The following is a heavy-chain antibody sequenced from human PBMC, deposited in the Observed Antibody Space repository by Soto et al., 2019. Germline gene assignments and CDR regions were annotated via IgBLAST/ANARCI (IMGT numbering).Heavy chain of an antibody. Sequence: ASVKVSCKASGYTFTSYYMHWVRQAPGQGLEWMGIINPSGGSTSYAQKFQGRVTMTRDTSTSTVYMELSSLRSEDTAVYYCARDQAPDCSSTSCYDPGDYYYYYMDVWGKGTTVTVSS. D-gene: IGHD2-2*01. J-gene: IGHJ6*03. CDR3: ARDQAPDCSSTSCYDPGDYYYYYMDV. CDR2: INPSGGST. CDR1: GYTFTSYY. V-gene: IGHV1-46*03.